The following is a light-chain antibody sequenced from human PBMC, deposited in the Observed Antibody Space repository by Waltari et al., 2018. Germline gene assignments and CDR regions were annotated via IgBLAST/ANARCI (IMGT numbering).Light chain of an antibody. V-gene: IGKV4-1*01. CDR2: WAS. J-gene: IGKJ5*01. Sequence: DIVMTQSPDSLSVSLGERATINGKSSQRVLYSYNNKNYLAWYQQKPGQPPKLLIYWASTRESGVPDRFTGSGSGTDFTLTISSLQAEDVAVYYCQQYYSDLLITFGQGTRLEIK. CDR3: QQYYSDLLIT. CDR1: QRVLYSYNNKNY.